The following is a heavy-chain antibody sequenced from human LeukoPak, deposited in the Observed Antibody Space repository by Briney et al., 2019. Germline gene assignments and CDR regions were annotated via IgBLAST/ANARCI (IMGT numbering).Heavy chain of an antibody. CDR2: IYHSGST. CDR3: VRGPYGSGISNWFDP. Sequence: SETLSLTCTVSGYSISSGYYWGWIRQPPGQGLEWIGSIYHSGSTYHNPSLKSRVTISVDTSKNQFSLNLSSVSAADTAVYYCVRGPYGSGISNWFDPWGQGTQVIVSS. J-gene: IGHJ5*02. CDR1: GYSISSGYY. V-gene: IGHV4-38-2*02. D-gene: IGHD3-10*01.